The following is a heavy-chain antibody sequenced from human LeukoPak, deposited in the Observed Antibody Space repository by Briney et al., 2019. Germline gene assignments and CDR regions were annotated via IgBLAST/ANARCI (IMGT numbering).Heavy chain of an antibody. J-gene: IGHJ5*02. D-gene: IGHD1-26*01. CDR3: ARSPKVGATSWFDP. CDR1: GYTFTSYG. V-gene: IGHV1-18*01. Sequence: GASVKVSCKASGYTFTSYGISWVRQAPGQGLEWMGWISAYNGNTNSAQKLPGRVTMTTDTSTRTAYTELRRLRSPDPAVSSCARSPKVGATSWFDPWGQGTLVTVSS. CDR2: ISAYNGNT.